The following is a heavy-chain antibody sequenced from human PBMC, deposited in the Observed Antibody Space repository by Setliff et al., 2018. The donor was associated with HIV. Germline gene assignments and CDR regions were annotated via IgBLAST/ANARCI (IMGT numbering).Heavy chain of an antibody. V-gene: IGHV4-39*07. CDR1: SGSFSPDSYN. J-gene: IGHJ5*02. CDR3: ARDPYGRGAGWFDP. D-gene: IGHD3-10*02. Sequence: NPSETLSLTCTAPSGSFSPDSYNWNWIRQTPGKGLEWIGSIYYSGSTYYNPSLKSRVTISVDTSKNQFSLKLSSVTAADTAVYYCARDPYGRGAGWFDPWGQGTLVTVSS. CDR2: IYYSGST.